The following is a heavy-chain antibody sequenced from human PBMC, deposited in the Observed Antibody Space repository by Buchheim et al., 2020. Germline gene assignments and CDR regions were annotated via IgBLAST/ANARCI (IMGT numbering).Heavy chain of an antibody. D-gene: IGHD1-7*01. CDR2: ISYDGSDK. CDR1: GFSFSIYG. CDR3: AKDLPRQRNSYYYYGMDV. Sequence: QVQLVESGGGVVQPGRSLRLSCAASGFSFSIYGMHWVRQAPGKGLEWVTVISYDGSDKYYADSVMGRFTISRNNSRNTLYLQMNSLRAEDTAVYYCAKDLPRQRNSYYYYGMDVWGQGTT. V-gene: IGHV3-30*18. J-gene: IGHJ6*02.